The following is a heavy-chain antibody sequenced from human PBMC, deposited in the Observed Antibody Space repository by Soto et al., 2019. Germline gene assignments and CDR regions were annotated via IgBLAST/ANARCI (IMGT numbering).Heavy chain of an antibody. V-gene: IGHV3-23*01. CDR3: AKVNYDRSGYYPSGADY. J-gene: IGHJ4*02. D-gene: IGHD3-22*01. Sequence: EVQLLESGGGLVQPGGSLRLSCAASGFTFSSYAMSWVRQATGKGLEWVSAISGSGGSTYYADSVKGRFTVSRDNSKNTLYLQINSLRAEDTAVYYCAKVNYDRSGYYPSGADYWGQGTLVTVSS. CDR1: GFTFSSYA. CDR2: ISGSGGST.